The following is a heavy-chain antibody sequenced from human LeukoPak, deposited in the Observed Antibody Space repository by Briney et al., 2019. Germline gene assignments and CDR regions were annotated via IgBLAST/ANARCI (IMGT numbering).Heavy chain of an antibody. J-gene: IGHJ4*02. CDR3: ARYCTSGSCYSDH. Sequence: GGSLRLSCAASGFTFSSYAMSWVRQAPGKGLEWVSYISTTSSTIYYADSVKGRFTISRDNAQNSLYLQMNSLRDEDTAVYYCARYCTSGSCYSDHWGQGTLVTVSS. V-gene: IGHV3-48*02. CDR2: ISTTSSTI. D-gene: IGHD2-15*01. CDR1: GFTFSSYA.